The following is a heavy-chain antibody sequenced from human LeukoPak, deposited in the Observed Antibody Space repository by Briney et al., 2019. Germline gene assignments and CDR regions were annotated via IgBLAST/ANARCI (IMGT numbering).Heavy chain of an antibody. CDR2: ISGSSSDI. CDR1: GFTFSSYE. D-gene: IGHD1-26*01. CDR3: ARRGYHDYSGFDY. J-gene: IGHJ4*02. Sequence: GGSLGLSCAASGFTFSSYEMNWVRQAPGKGLEWVSSISGSSSDIYYADSVKGRFTISRDNSKNSLYLQMKSLRAEDTALYYCARRGYHDYSGFDYWGQGTLVTVSS. V-gene: IGHV3-21*01.